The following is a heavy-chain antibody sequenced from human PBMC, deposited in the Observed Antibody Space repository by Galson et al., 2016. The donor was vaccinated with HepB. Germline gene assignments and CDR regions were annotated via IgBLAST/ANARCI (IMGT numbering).Heavy chain of an antibody. J-gene: IGHJ4*02. V-gene: IGHV3-23*01. CDR3: VRNLPPGGDYSVDY. CDR2: ISGFGDMT. D-gene: IGHD4-17*01. Sequence: SLRLSCAASGFTFSAYAMTWVRQAPGKGLEWVSTISGFGDMTYYADSVKGRFTISRDNAKNSLYLQMNSLRAEDTAVYYCVRNLPPGGDYSVDYWGQGTLVTVSS. CDR1: GFTFSAYA.